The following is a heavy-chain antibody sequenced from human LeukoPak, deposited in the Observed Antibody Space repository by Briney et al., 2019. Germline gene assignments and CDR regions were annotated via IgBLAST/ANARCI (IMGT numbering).Heavy chain of an antibody. Sequence: PGGSLRLSCAASGFTFSFYAMSWVRQAPGKGLEWVANIKQDGSEKYYVDSVKGRFTISRDNAKNSLYLQMNSLRAEDTAVYYCAPWYYGSGSKSQDYWGQGTLVTVSS. J-gene: IGHJ4*02. CDR1: GFTFSFYA. CDR2: IKQDGSEK. CDR3: APWYYGSGSKSQDY. V-gene: IGHV3-7*03. D-gene: IGHD3-10*01.